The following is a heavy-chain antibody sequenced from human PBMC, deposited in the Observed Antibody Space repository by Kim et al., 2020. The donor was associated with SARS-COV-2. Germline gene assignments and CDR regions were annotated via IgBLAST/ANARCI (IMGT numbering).Heavy chain of an antibody. CDR3: ARRETRDLFTSDWGFFDY. V-gene: IGHV4-59*08. CDR2: VYFRGTT. CDR1: GDSMSADY. D-gene: IGHD7-27*01. Sequence: SETLSLTCTVSGDSMSADYWNWIRQSPGKGLEWIGYVYFRGTTSYNPSLKSRVTISIDMSKSQFSLKLNSVTAADTAVYYCARRETRDLFTSDWGFFDYWGQGSLVTASS. J-gene: IGHJ4*02.